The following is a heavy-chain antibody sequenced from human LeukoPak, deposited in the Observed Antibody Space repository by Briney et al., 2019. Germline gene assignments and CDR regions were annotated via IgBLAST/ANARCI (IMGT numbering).Heavy chain of an antibody. CDR2: ISGSGGST. CDR3: ATTHHRGAAFDY. Sequence: GGSLRLSCAASGFTFSSYGMSWVRQAPGKGLEWVLAISGSGGSTYYADSVKGRFTISRDNSKNTLYLQMNSLRAEDTAVYYCATTHHRGAAFDYWGQGTLVTVSS. V-gene: IGHV3-23*01. J-gene: IGHJ4*02. CDR1: GFTFSSYG. D-gene: IGHD3-10*01.